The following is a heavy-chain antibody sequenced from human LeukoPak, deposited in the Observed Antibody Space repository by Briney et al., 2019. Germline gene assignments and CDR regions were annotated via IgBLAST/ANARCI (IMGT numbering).Heavy chain of an antibody. CDR1: GFTFSSYS. CDR2: LSSSSSYI. J-gene: IGHJ4*02. CDR3: ARLDYGGRGTVIDY. D-gene: IGHD4-17*01. V-gene: IGHV3-21*01. Sequence: GGSLRLSCAASGFTFSSYSMNWVRQAPGKGLEWVSSLSSSSSYIYYADSVKGRFTISRDNAKNSLYLQMNSLRAEDTAVYYCARLDYGGRGTVIDYWGQGTLVTVSS.